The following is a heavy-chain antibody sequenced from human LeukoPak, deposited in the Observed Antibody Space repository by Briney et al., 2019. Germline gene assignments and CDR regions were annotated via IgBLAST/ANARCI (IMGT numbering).Heavy chain of an antibody. V-gene: IGHV3-66*01. CDR3: ARVRWSGYQLIEIPNYYMDV. J-gene: IGHJ6*03. Sequence: GGSLRLSCAASGFTFSSYSMNWVRQAPGKGLEWVSVIYSGGTTYYADSAKGRFTISRDNSKNTLFLQMNSLRAEDTAVYYCARVRWSGYQLIEIPNYYMDVWGKGTTVTVSS. D-gene: IGHD3-3*01. CDR2: IYSGGTT. CDR1: GFTFSSYS.